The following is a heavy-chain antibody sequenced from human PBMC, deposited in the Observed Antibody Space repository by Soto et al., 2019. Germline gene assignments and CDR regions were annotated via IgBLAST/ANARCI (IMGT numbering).Heavy chain of an antibody. Sequence: SETLSLTWAVSAGSISSGGYSWSWIRHPPRKALERIRYIYHSGSTYYNPSLKSRVIISVDRSENQFCLKLRSVTSSHTTVSSCARDSASNELRYFQHRGQRSLVAVYS. J-gene: IGHJ1*01. V-gene: IGHV4-30-2*01. CDR3: ARDSASNELRYFQH. D-gene: IGHD1-1*01. CDR2: IYHSGST. CDR1: AGSISSGGYS.